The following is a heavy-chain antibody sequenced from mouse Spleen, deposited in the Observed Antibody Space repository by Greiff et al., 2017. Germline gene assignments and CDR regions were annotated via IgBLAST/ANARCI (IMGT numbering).Heavy chain of an antibody. J-gene: IGHJ4*01. CDR2: IYPGDGDT. Sequence: VQLQQSGPELVKPGASVKISCKASGYAFSSSWMNWVKQRPGKGLEWIGRIYPGDGDTNYNGKFKGKATLTADKSSSTAYMQLSSLTSEDSAVYFCARPLLRLPYAMDYWGQGTSVTVSS. CDR1: GYAFSSSW. V-gene: IGHV1-82*01. D-gene: IGHD1-2*01. CDR3: ARPLLRLPYAMDY.